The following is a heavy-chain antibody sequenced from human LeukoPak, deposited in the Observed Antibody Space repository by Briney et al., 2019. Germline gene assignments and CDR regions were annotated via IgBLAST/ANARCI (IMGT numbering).Heavy chain of an antibody. CDR2: ISYDGSNK. Sequence: PGGSLRLSCAASGFTFSSYGMHWVRQAPGKGLEWVAVISYDGSNKYCADSVKGRFTISRDNSKDTLYLQMNSLRAEDTAVYYCAKTLTTTSHLFDYWGQGTLVTVSS. D-gene: IGHD3-22*01. V-gene: IGHV3-30*18. CDR1: GFTFSSYG. J-gene: IGHJ4*02. CDR3: AKTLTTTSHLFDY.